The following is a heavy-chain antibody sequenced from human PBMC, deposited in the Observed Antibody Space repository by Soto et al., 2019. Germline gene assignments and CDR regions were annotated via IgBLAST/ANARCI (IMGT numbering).Heavy chain of an antibody. V-gene: IGHV5-51*01. J-gene: IGHJ4*02. D-gene: IGHD6-13*01. Sequence: PGESLKISCKGSGYSFTSYWIGWVRQMPGKGLEWMGIIYPGDSDTRYSPSFRGQVTISADKSISTAYLQWSSLRAEDTAVYYCAKLPSYVTPAGTFGHWGQGTLVTVSS. CDR2: IYPGDSDT. CDR3: AKLPSYVTPAGTFGH. CDR1: GYSFTSYW.